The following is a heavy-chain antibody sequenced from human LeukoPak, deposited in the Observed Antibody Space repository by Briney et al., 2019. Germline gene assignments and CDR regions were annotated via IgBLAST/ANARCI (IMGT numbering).Heavy chain of an antibody. V-gene: IGHV3-30*02. CDR3: ARGGESYYGSGSHDY. CDR1: GFTFSVYG. D-gene: IGHD3-10*01. J-gene: IGHJ4*02. CDR2: IQHDGRNK. Sequence: SGGSLRLSCAASGFTFSVYGMYWVRQAPGKGLEWVAYIQHDGRNKYYADSVKGRFTISRDKSNDTLYLQMNSLRAEDTAVYYCARGGESYYGSGSHDYWGQGTLVTVSS.